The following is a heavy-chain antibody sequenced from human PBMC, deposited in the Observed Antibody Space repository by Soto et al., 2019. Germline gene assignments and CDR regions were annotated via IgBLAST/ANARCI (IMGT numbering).Heavy chain of an antibody. Sequence: QVQLVESGGGVVQPGRSLRLSCAASGFTFSSYGMHWVRQAPGKGLEWVAVISYDGSNKYYADSVKGRFTISRDNSKNTLYLQMNSLRPEDTAVYYCAALGTGTSYWGQGTLVTVSS. CDR2: ISYDGSNK. J-gene: IGHJ4*02. D-gene: IGHD1-7*01. CDR1: GFTFSSYG. CDR3: AALGTGTSY. V-gene: IGHV3-30*03.